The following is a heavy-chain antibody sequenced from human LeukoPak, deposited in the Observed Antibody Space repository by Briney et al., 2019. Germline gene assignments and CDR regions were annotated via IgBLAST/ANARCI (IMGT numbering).Heavy chain of an antibody. D-gene: IGHD2-8*02. CDR3: ARAVVYAIRGFDP. CDR1: GGSVSSGSYY. V-gene: IGHV4-39*07. Sequence: SETLSLTCTVSGGSVSSGSYYWSWIRQPPGKGLEWIGEINHSGSTNYNPSLKSRVTISVDTSKNQFSLKLSSVTAADTAVYYCARAVVYAIRGFDPWGQGTLVTVSS. CDR2: INHSGST. J-gene: IGHJ5*02.